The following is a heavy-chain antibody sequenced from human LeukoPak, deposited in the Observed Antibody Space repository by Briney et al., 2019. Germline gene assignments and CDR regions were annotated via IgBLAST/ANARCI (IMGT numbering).Heavy chain of an antibody. CDR1: GFTFDDYA. CDR2: ISGDGGST. Sequence: GGSLRPSCAASGFTFDDYAMHWVRQAPGKGLEWVSLISGDGGSTYYADSVKGRFTISRDNSKNSLYLQMNSLRTEDTALYYCAKGADYYGSGSYYPLLYWGQGTLVTVSS. J-gene: IGHJ4*02. CDR3: AKGADYYGSGSYYPLLY. D-gene: IGHD3-10*01. V-gene: IGHV3-43*02.